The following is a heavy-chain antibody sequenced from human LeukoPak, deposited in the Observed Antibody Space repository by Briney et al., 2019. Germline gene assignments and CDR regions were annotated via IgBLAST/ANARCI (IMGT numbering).Heavy chain of an antibody. CDR3: ATYSGYDRFFDY. J-gene: IGHJ4*02. Sequence: SETLSLTCTVSGGSISSSSYYRGWIRQPPGKGLEWIGSIYYSGNTYYNPSLKSRVTISVDTSKNQFSLKLSSVTAADTAVYYCATYSGYDRFFDYWGQGTLVTVSS. D-gene: IGHD5-12*01. CDR2: IYYSGNT. V-gene: IGHV4-39*01. CDR1: GGSISSSSYY.